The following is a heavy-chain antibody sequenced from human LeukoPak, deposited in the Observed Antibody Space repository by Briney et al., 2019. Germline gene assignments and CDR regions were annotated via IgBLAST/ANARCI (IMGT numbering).Heavy chain of an antibody. CDR2: IWYDGSNK. CDR1: GITLSNYG. J-gene: IGHJ6*03. CDR3: AKSPQYCSSTSCYGFYYYYYMDV. V-gene: IGHV3-33*06. D-gene: IGHD2-2*01. Sequence: GGSLRLSCAVSGITLSNYGMSWVRQAPGKGLEWVAVIWYDGSNKYYADSVKGRFTISRDNSKITLYLQMNSLRAEDTAVYYCAKSPQYCSSTSCYGFYYYYYMDVWGKGTTVTVSS.